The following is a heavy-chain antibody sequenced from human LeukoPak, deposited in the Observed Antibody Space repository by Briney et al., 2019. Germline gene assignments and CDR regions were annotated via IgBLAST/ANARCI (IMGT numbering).Heavy chain of an antibody. CDR2: ICTAGDT. Sequence: PGGSLRLSCAASGFTFSSYDMHWVRQAPGKGLEWVSAICTAGDTYYPGSVKGRFTISRENAKNSLYLQMNSLRAGDTAVYYCARAMVRGVGAFDIWGQGTMVTVSS. D-gene: IGHD3-10*01. J-gene: IGHJ3*02. CDR3: ARAMVRGVGAFDI. CDR1: GFTFSSYD. V-gene: IGHV3-13*01.